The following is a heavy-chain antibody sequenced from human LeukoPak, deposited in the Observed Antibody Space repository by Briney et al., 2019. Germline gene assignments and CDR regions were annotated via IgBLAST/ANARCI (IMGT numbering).Heavy chain of an antibody. Sequence: GGSLRLSCAASGFTFSSYAMHWVRQAPGKGLEWVAVILYDGSNKYYADSVKGRFTISRDNSKNTLYLQMNSLRAEDTAVYYCARDHYYDSSGYSWWFDPWGQGTLVTVSS. J-gene: IGHJ5*02. CDR2: ILYDGSNK. V-gene: IGHV3-30-3*01. CDR1: GFTFSSYA. D-gene: IGHD3-22*01. CDR3: ARDHYYDSSGYSWWFDP.